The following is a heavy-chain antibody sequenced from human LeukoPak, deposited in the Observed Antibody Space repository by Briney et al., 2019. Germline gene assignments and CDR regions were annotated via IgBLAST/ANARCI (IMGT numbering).Heavy chain of an antibody. J-gene: IGHJ4*02. CDR1: GFTVITND. V-gene: IGHV3-53*01. Sequence: GGSLRLSCAASGFTVITNDMTWVRQAPGKGLEWVSVLYSDGNTKYADSVQGRFTISRDNSKNTLYLEMNSLSPDDTAVYYCARGVGPLAANTLAYWGQGTLVTVSS. CDR2: LYSDGNT. CDR3: ARGVGPLAANTLAY. D-gene: IGHD3-16*01.